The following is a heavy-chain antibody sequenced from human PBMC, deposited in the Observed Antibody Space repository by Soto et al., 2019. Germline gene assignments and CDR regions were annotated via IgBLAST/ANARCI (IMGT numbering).Heavy chain of an antibody. Sequence: EVLLVESGGGLVQPGGSLRLSCAASGFIFSDHYMDWVRQAPGKGLEWVARIRNNANSHSTEYAASVEGRFTISRDDSKNSLYLHMNSRKTEATAVYYCARYSGSYSRPSDYWGQGTLVTISS. CDR2: IRNNANSHST. CDR1: GFIFSDHY. V-gene: IGHV3-72*01. CDR3: ARYSGSYSRPSDY. J-gene: IGHJ4*02. D-gene: IGHD1-26*01.